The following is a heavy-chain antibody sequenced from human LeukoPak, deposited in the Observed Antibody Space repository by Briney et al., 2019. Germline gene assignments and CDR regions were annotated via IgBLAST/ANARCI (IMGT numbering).Heavy chain of an antibody. Sequence: GESLKISCKGSGYSFTSYWIGWVRQMPGKGLEWMGIIYPGDSDTRYSPSFQGQVTISADKSISTAYLQWSSLKASDTAMYYCARQIGYCSGGRCGGAYYYYMDVWGKGTTVTISS. CDR2: IYPGDSDT. CDR3: ARQIGYCSGGRCGGAYYYYMDV. D-gene: IGHD2-15*01. J-gene: IGHJ6*03. CDR1: GYSFTSYW. V-gene: IGHV5-51*01.